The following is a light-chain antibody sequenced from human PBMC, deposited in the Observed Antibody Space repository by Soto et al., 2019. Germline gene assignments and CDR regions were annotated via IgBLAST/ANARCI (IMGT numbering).Light chain of an antibody. V-gene: IGKV3-15*01. J-gene: IGKJ5*01. Sequence: EIVMTQSPATLSVSPGDSVTLSCRASKSVSTFLAWYQHRPGQPPRLLIYGASTRATGVPARFSGSGSDTDFTLTISSLQSEDFAVYFCQQCIDWPQFTFGQGTRLEIK. CDR1: KSVSTF. CDR2: GAS. CDR3: QQCIDWPQFT.